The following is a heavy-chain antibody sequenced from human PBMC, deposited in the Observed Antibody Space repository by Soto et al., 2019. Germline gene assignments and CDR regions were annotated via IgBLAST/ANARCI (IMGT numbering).Heavy chain of an antibody. CDR2: ISYDGSNK. J-gene: IGHJ6*02. CDR3: AKDTIAAAGRAYYYYYGMDV. Sequence: SLRLSCAASGFTFSSYGMHWVRQAPGKGLEWVAVISYDGSNKYYADSVKGRFTISRDNSKNTLYLQMNSLRAEDTAVYYCAKDTIAAAGRAYYYYYGMDVWGQGTTVTVSS. V-gene: IGHV3-30*18. D-gene: IGHD6-13*01. CDR1: GFTFSSYG.